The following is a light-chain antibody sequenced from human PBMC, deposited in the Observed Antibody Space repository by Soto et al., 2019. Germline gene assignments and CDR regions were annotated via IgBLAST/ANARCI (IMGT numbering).Light chain of an antibody. J-gene: IGLJ1*01. CDR1: SRHSSYA. CDR2: VNGDGSH. CDR3: QTWGTGFQV. Sequence: QLVLTQSPSASASLGASVKLTCTLSSRHSSYAIAWHQQQPEKGPRYLMKVNGDGSHTKGDGIPDRFSGSSSGAERYLTISRLQSEDEADYYCQTWGTGFQVFGTGTKVTVL. V-gene: IGLV4-69*01.